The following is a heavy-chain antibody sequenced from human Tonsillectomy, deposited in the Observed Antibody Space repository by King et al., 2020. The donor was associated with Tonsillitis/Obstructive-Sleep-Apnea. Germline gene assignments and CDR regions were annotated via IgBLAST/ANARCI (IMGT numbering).Heavy chain of an antibody. Sequence: QLQESGPGLVKPSETLSLTCTVSGGSISSYYWSWIRQPPGKGLEWIGYIYYSGSTNYNPSLKSRVTISVDTSKNQFSLKLSSVTAADTAVYYWARHGARDSSRFDYWGQGTLVTVSS. CDR3: ARHGARDSSRFDY. CDR2: IYYSGST. CDR1: GGSISSYY. D-gene: IGHD3-22*01. J-gene: IGHJ4*02. V-gene: IGHV4-59*08.